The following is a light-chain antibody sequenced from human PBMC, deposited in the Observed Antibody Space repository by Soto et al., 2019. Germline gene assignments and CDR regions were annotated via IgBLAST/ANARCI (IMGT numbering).Light chain of an antibody. Sequence: ELVLTQSPGTLSLSPGERATLSCRASQSVSSSYLAWYQQKTGQAPRLLIYGASRRATGIPDRVSGSGSGTDVTLTISSLQSEDFAVYYCQQYNNWPQTFGQGTKVDIK. J-gene: IGKJ1*01. CDR3: QQYNNWPQT. CDR1: QSVSSSY. V-gene: IGKV3-20*01. CDR2: GAS.